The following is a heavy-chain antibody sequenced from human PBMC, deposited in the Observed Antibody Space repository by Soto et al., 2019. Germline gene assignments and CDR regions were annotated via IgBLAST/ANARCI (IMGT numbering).Heavy chain of an antibody. V-gene: IGHV3-64*01. CDR3: ALIHDAFDI. Sequence: GGSLRLSCAASGFTFSSYAMHWVRQAPGKGLEYVSAISSNGGSTYYANSVKGRFTISRDNSKNTLYLQMGSLRAEDMAVYYCALIHDAFDIWGQGTMVTVSS. CDR1: GFTFSSYA. CDR2: ISSNGGST. J-gene: IGHJ3*02.